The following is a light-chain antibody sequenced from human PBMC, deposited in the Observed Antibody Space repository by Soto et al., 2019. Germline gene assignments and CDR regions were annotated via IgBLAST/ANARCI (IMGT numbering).Light chain of an antibody. V-gene: IGKV3-15*01. CDR2: GAS. CDR3: QQYNNWPPS. J-gene: IGKJ1*01. CDR1: QSVSGN. Sequence: EIVMTQSPATLSVSTGERATLSCRASQSVSGNLAWYQQKPGQAPGLLIYGASTRATGIPARFSGSGSGTESTLTISRLQSEDFAFYYCQQYNNWPPSFGQGTKVEIK.